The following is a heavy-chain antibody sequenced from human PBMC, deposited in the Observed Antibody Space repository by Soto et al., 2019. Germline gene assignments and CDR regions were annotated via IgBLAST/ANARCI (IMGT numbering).Heavy chain of an antibody. D-gene: IGHD3-10*01. V-gene: IGHV1-69*08. Sequence: QGQLVQSGAEVKKPGSSVKVSCTASEGTFSAYTINWVRQAPGQRLEWMAKIIPKHGTATYAEKFQGRAATTADRSTNTAYLELRSLRSDDTAVYYCARHVLLPSSKFYDMDVWGKGTAVTVSS. J-gene: IGHJ6*03. CDR1: EGTFSAYT. CDR2: IIPKHGTA. CDR3: ARHVLLPSSKFYDMDV.